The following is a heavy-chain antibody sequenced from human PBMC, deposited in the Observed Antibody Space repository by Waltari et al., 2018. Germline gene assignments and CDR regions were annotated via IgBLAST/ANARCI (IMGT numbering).Heavy chain of an antibody. CDR3: ARDFFWGMGCSSTSCYTGGYGMDV. CDR2: INPNSGGT. J-gene: IGHJ6*02. Sequence: QVQLVQSGAEVKKPGASVKVSCKASGYTFTGYYMHWVRQAPGQGLEWMGWINPNSGGTNYAQKFQGRVTMTRETSISTAYMELSRLRSDDTAVYYCARDFFWGMGCSSTSCYTGGYGMDVWGQGTTVTVSS. V-gene: IGHV1-2*02. CDR1: GYTFTGYY. D-gene: IGHD2-2*02.